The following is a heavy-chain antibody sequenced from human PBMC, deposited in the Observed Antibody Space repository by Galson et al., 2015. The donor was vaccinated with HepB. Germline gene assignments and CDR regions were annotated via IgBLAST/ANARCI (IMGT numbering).Heavy chain of an antibody. J-gene: IGHJ5*02. V-gene: IGHV3-7*03. CDR1: GFTFSTFW. Sequence: SLRLSCAASGFTFSTFWMTWVRQAPGKGLEWVASINQDGSEKYYVDSVKGRFTISRDNAKSSLYLQMNGLRAEDTAVYYCARGGSGWFGGSWGQGTVVTVSS. D-gene: IGHD6-19*01. CDR3: ARGGSGWFGGS. CDR2: INQDGSEK.